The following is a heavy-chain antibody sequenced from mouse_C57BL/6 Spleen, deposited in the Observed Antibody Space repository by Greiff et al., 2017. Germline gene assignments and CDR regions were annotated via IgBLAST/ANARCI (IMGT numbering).Heavy chain of an antibody. J-gene: IGHJ2*01. CDR1: GYTFTDYN. CDR3: ARLLRHLYYFDY. Sequence: EVQLQQSGPELVKPGASVKIPCKASGYTFTDYNMDWVKQSHGKSLEWIGDINPNNGGTIYNQKFKGKATLTVDKSSSTAYMELRSLTSEDTAVYYCARLLRHLYYFDYWGQGTTLTVSS. D-gene: IGHD1-2*01. V-gene: IGHV1-18*01. CDR2: INPNNGGT.